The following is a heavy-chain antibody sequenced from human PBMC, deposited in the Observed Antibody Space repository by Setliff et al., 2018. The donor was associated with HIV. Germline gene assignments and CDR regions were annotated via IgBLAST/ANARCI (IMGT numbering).Heavy chain of an antibody. Sequence: PGGSLRLSCAASGFTVSSNSMTWVRQAPGKGLEWVSVITSGGSTYYADSAKGRFIISRDNSQNTLYLQMNSLRADDTAIYYCAKGFRPVDTALVSGPTYWGQGIRVTVSS. CDR1: GFTVSSNS. CDR3: AKGFRPVDTALVSGPTY. CDR2: ITSGGST. V-gene: IGHV3-53*01. D-gene: IGHD5-18*01. J-gene: IGHJ4*02.